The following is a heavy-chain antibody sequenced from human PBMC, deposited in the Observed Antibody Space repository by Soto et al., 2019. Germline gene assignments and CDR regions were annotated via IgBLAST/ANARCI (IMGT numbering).Heavy chain of an antibody. V-gene: IGHV3-74*01. CDR1: GFTFSSYW. CDR3: ARVRDDWAAGRYFDY. CDR2: INSDGSST. D-gene: IGHD6-13*01. Sequence: EVQLVESGGGLVQPGGSLRLSCAASGFTFSSYWMHWVRQAPGKGLVWVSRINSDGSSTSYADSVKGRFTISRDNAKNTLYLQMNSLRAEDTAVYYCARVRDDWAAGRYFDYWGQGTLVTVSS. J-gene: IGHJ4*02.